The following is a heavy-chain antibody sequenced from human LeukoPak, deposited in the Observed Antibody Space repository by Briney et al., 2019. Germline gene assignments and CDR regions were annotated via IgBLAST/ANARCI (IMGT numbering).Heavy chain of an antibody. J-gene: IGHJ5*02. Sequence: PSQTLSLTCTVSGGSISSGSYYWSWIRQPAGKGLEWIGRIYTSGSTNYNPSLKSRVTISVDTSKNQFSLKPSSATAADTAVYYCARGKYDFWSGYFSAGRYSRGPNWFDPWGQGTLVTVSS. CDR2: IYTSGST. V-gene: IGHV4-61*02. CDR1: GGSISSGSYY. D-gene: IGHD3-3*01. CDR3: ARGKYDFWSGYFSAGRYSRGPNWFDP.